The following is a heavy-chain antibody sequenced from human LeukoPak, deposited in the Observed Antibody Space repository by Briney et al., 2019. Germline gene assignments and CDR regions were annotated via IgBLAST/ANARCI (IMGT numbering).Heavy chain of an antibody. CDR3: ARQALRFLDH. J-gene: IGHJ4*02. D-gene: IGHD3-10*01. CDR1: GGSISSNSNY. Sequence: SETLSLTCTVSGGSISSNSNYWAWIRQPPGRGLEWIGSISYGGSTYYSPSLESQVTISVDTSKNQFSLNLSSVTAADTAVYYCARQALRFLDHWGQGTLVTVSS. V-gene: IGHV4-39*01. CDR2: ISYGGST.